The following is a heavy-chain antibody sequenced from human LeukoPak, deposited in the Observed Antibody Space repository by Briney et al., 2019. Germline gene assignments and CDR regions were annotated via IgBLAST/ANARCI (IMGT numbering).Heavy chain of an antibody. V-gene: IGHV3-48*04. CDR3: AREDVDTAMVKNYYYYYGMDV. D-gene: IGHD5-18*01. J-gene: IGHJ6*02. Sequence: GGSLRLSCAASGFTFSDYTMNWVRQAPGKGLEWVSYIDLSGSTLYYVDSVKGRFTISRDNAKNSLYLQMNSLRAEDTGVYYCAREDVDTAMVKNYYYYYGMDVWGQGTTVTVSS. CDR2: IDLSGSTL. CDR1: GFTFSDYT.